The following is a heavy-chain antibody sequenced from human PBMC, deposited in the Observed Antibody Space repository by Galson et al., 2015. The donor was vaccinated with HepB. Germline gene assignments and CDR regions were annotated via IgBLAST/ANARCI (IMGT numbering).Heavy chain of an antibody. J-gene: IGHJ4*02. CDR2: IKQDGSEK. D-gene: IGHD3-10*01. CDR1: GFTFSSYW. CDR3: ARRGTGGSGVPFDY. Sequence: SLRLSCAASGFTFSSYWMSWVRQAPGKGLEWVANIKQDGSEKYYVDSVKGRFTISRDNAKNSLYLQMNSLRAEDTAVYYCARRGTGGSGVPFDYWGQGTLVTVSS. V-gene: IGHV3-7*03.